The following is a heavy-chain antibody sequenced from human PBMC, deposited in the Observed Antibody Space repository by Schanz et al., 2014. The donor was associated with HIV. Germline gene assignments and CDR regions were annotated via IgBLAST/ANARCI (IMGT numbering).Heavy chain of an antibody. CDR3: ARAKWPPRSRHFDF. D-gene: IGHD6-13*01. Sequence: QVQLQQWGAGLLKPSETLSLTCAVYGGSFSGDYWTWLRQSPGKALEWIGEINDSGRASINPSLKSRVTMSVDTSKNQFSLKLSSVTAADTAVYYCARAKWPPRSRHFDFWGQGNLVTVSS. V-gene: IGHV4-34*01. J-gene: IGHJ4*02. CDR2: INDSGRA. CDR1: GGSFSGDY.